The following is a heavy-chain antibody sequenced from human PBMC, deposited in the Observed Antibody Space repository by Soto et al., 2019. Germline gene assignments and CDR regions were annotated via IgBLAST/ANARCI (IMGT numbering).Heavy chain of an antibody. V-gene: IGHV1-24*01. CDR3: ATDLVAGTASPYYYYGMDV. J-gene: IGHJ6*02. D-gene: IGHD1-7*01. CDR2: FDPEDGET. Sequence: ASVKVSCKVSGYTLTELSMHWVRQAPGKGLEWMGGFDPEDGETIYAQKFQGRVTMTEDTSTDTAYMELSSLRSEDTAVYYCATDLVAGTASPYYYYGMDVWGQGTTVTVSS. CDR1: GYTLTELS.